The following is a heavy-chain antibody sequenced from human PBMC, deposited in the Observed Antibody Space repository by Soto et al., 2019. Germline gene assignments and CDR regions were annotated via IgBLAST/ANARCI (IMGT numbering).Heavy chain of an antibody. CDR1: GYTFTSYA. Sequence: VASVKVSCKASGYTFTSYAMHWVRQAPGQRLEWMGWINAGNGNTKYSQKFQGRVTITRDTSASTAYMEVSGLRSEDTAVYYCARGDYYDIHDYWGQGTLVTVSS. CDR3: ARGDYYDIHDY. CDR2: INAGNGNT. D-gene: IGHD3-22*01. J-gene: IGHJ4*02. V-gene: IGHV1-3*01.